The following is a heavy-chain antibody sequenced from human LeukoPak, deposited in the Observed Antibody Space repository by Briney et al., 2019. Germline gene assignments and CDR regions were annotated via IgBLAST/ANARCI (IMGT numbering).Heavy chain of an antibody. CDR1: GFTFSSYS. CDR3: ARDQGYDFWSESLFDY. V-gene: IGHV3-48*01. Sequence: GGSLRLSCAASGFTFSSYSMNWVRQAPGKGLEWVSYISSSSSTIYYADSVKGRFTISRDNAKNSLYLQMNSLRAEDTAVYYCARDQGYDFWSESLFDYWGQGTLVTVSS. D-gene: IGHD3-3*01. J-gene: IGHJ4*02. CDR2: ISSSSSTI.